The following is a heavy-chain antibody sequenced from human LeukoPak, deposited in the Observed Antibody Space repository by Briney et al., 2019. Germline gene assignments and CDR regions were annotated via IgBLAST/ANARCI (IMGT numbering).Heavy chain of an antibody. V-gene: IGHV1-24*01. D-gene: IGHD3-10*01. CDR1: GYTLTELS. CDR3: ATEGKMVRGVYTDY. CDR2: FDPEDGET. J-gene: IGHJ4*02. Sequence: ASVKVSCKVSGYTLTELSMHWVRQAPGKGLEWMGRFDPEDGETIYAQKFQGRVTMTADTSTNTVYMELSSLRSEDTAVYYCATEGKMVRGVYTDYWGQGTLVTVSS.